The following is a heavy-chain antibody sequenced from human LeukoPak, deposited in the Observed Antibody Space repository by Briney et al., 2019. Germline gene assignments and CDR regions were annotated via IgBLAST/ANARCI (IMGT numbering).Heavy chain of an antibody. CDR3: ASAARQTTVVTLHFDY. V-gene: IGHV1-69*05. CDR1: GGTFSSYA. Sequence: GASVKVSCKASGGTFSSYAISWVRQAPGQGLEWMGGIIPIFGTANYAQKFQGRVTITTDESTSTAYMELSSLRSEDTAVYYCASAARQTTVVTLHFDYWGQGTLVTVSS. D-gene: IGHD4-23*01. CDR2: IIPIFGTA. J-gene: IGHJ4*02.